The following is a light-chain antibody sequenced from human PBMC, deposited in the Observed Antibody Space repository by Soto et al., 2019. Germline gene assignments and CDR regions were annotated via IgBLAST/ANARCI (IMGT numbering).Light chain of an antibody. CDR1: QGISNY. CDR2: AAY. Sequence: IRMTPSPSSLSASVVYIVTITCLASQGISNYLAWYQQKPGKVPKLLIYAAYSLQSGVPSRFSGSGSGKDFTLTIRSMQPEDFENYYCKQSYSTPKTFGHGPTV. V-gene: IGKV1-39*01. CDR3: KQSYSTPKT. J-gene: IGKJ1*01.